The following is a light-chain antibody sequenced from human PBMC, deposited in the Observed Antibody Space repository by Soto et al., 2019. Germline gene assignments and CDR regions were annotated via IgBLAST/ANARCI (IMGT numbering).Light chain of an antibody. J-gene: IGLJ3*02. CDR1: NSDVGGYNY. V-gene: IGLV2-14*01. Sequence: QSALTQPASVSGSPGQSLTFSCTGTNSDVGGYNYVSWYQQHPGKAPKLMIYEVSNRPSGVSNRFSGSKSGNTASLTISGLQAEDEADYYFSSYTSSTKWVFGGETTVPVL. CDR3: SSYTSSTKWV. CDR2: EVS.